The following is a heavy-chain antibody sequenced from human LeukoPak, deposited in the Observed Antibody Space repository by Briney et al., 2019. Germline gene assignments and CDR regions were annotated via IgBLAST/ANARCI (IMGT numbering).Heavy chain of an antibody. J-gene: IGHJ6*03. CDR3: ARTIGPYYYYYYMDA. V-gene: IGHV4-39*01. CDR2: IYYSGST. CDR1: GGSSSSSSYY. Sequence: PSETLSLTCTVSGGSSSSSSYYWGWIRQPPGKGLEWIGSIYYSGSTYYNPSLKSRVTISVDTSKNQFSLKLSSVTAADTAVYYCARTIGPYYYYYYMDAWGKGTTVTISS. D-gene: IGHD1-26*01.